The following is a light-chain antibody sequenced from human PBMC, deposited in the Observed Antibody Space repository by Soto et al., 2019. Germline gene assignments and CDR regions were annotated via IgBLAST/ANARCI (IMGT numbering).Light chain of an antibody. CDR2: DVS. J-gene: IGLJ2*01. CDR1: SNDVGGYNF. V-gene: IGLV2-11*01. CDR3: SSYAGSYTLV. Sequence: QSALTQPRSVSGSPGQSVTISCNATSNDVGGYNFVSWYQQHPGKVPKLFIYDVSRRPSGVPDRFSGSKSGNTASLIISGLQAEDEADYYCSSYAGSYTLVFGGGTKLTVL.